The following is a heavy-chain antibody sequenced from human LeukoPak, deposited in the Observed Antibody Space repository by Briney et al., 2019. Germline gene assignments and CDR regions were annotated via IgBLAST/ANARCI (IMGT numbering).Heavy chain of an antibody. J-gene: IGHJ4*02. Sequence: GGSLRLSCAASGFTFSSYGMHWVRQAPGKGLEWVAVISYDGSNKYYADSVKGRFTISRDNSKNTLYLQMNSLRAEDTAVYYCAKEWGSYYSGCDYWGQGTLVTVSS. V-gene: IGHV3-30*18. CDR1: GFTFSSYG. CDR3: AKEWGSYYSGCDY. CDR2: ISYDGSNK. D-gene: IGHD1-26*01.